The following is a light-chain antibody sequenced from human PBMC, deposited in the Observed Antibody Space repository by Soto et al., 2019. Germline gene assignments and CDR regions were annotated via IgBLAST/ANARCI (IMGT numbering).Light chain of an antibody. Sequence: ENVLTQSPGTLSLSPGERATLSCRASQSVSSSHLAWYQQKPGQAPRLLIYGASIRATGIPDRFSGSGSGTDFTLTISRLESEDFAVYYCQQYGSSVTFGQGTKLEIK. CDR2: GAS. CDR3: QQYGSSVT. V-gene: IGKV3-20*01. CDR1: QSVSSSH. J-gene: IGKJ2*01.